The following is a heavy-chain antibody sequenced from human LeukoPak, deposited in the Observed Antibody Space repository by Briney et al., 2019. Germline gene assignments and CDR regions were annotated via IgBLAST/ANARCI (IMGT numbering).Heavy chain of an antibody. D-gene: IGHD6-13*01. CDR3: ARYSSSWPNCFDP. Sequence: SETLSLTCTVSGGSISSHYWSWIRQPPGKGLEWIGYIYYSGSTNYNPSLKSRVTISVDTSKNQFSLKLSSVTAADTAVYYCARYSSSWPNCFDPWGQGTLVTVSS. CDR2: IYYSGST. V-gene: IGHV4-59*11. J-gene: IGHJ5*02. CDR1: GGSISSHY.